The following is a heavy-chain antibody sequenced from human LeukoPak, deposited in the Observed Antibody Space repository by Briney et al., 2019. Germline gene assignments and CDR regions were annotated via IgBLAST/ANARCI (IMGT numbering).Heavy chain of an antibody. CDR3: AREVRLLAY. J-gene: IGHJ4*02. D-gene: IGHD3-16*01. Sequence: GGSLRLSCAASGFIFSDYYMSWIRQAPGKGLEWISYISNSGSTIYYADSVKGRFTLSRDNAKNSLYLQMNSLRVEDTAVYYCAREVRLLAYWGQGTLVTVSS. CDR2: ISNSGSTI. CDR1: GFIFSDYY. V-gene: IGHV3-11*01.